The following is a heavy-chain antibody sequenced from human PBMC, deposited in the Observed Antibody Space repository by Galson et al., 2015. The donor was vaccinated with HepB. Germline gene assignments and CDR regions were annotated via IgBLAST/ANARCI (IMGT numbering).Heavy chain of an antibody. CDR1: GFTFSSYA. Sequence: SLRLSCAASGFTFSSYAMHRVRQAPGKGLEWVAVISYDGSNKYYADSVKGRFTISRDNSKNTLYLQMNSLRAEDTAVYYCAREPNLTGLYYFDYWGQGTLVTVSS. D-gene: IGHD3-9*01. CDR3: AREPNLTGLYYFDY. J-gene: IGHJ4*02. CDR2: ISYDGSNK. V-gene: IGHV3-30-3*01.